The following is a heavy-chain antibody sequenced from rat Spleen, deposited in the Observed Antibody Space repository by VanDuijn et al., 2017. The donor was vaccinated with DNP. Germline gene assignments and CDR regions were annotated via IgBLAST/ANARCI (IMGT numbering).Heavy chain of an antibody. D-gene: IGHD4-1*01. CDR2: INSAGST. CDR3: VRWVRALDY. CDR1: GYSISGSYR. J-gene: IGHJ2*01. Sequence: EIQLQESGPGLVKPSQSLSLTCSVTGYSISGSYRWNWIRKFPGNKLEWMGYINSAGSTHYNPSLRSRISITRDTSKNQFFLQLNSVTTEDTATYYCVRWVRALDYWGQGVMVTVSS. V-gene: IGHV3-3*01.